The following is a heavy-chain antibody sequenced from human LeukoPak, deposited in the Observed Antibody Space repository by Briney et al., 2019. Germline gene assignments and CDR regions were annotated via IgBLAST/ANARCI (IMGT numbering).Heavy chain of an antibody. CDR3: ARKFGESHYYMDV. D-gene: IGHD3-10*01. CDR2: IIPIFGTA. J-gene: IGHJ6*03. CDR1: GGTFSSYA. V-gene: IGHV1-69*05. Sequence: SVKVSCKASGGTFSSYAISWVRQAPGQGLEWMGGIIPIFGTANYAQKFQGRVTITRNTSISTAYMELSSLRSEDTAVYYCARKFGESHYYMDVWGKGTTVTVSS.